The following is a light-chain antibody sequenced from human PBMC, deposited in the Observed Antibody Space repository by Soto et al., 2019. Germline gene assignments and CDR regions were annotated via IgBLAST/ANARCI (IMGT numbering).Light chain of an antibody. CDR1: SSDVGHYDR. Sequence: QSVLTQPPSVSGSPGQSVTISSTGTSSDVGHYDRVSWYQQPPGTAPKLMIYEVTNRPSGVPDRFSGSKSGNTASLIISGLQAEDEADYYCSSYTTSSTYVFGPGTKLTVL. CDR2: EVT. CDR3: SSYTTSSTYV. J-gene: IGLJ1*01. V-gene: IGLV2-18*02.